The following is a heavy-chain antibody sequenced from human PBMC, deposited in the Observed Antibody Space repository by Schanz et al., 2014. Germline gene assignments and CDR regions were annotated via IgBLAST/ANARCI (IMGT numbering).Heavy chain of an antibody. CDR1: GFTFSSYW. V-gene: IGHV3-74*02. CDR3: ARKMKLGVYGGKGHDSLDI. J-gene: IGHJ3*02. CDR2: INSVGSNT. D-gene: IGHD4-17*01. Sequence: EVQLLESGGGLVQPGGSLRLSCAASGFTFSSYWMHWVRQVPGKGLVWVARINSVGSNTDYADSVTGRFTISRDNAKNTLYLQMNTLRAEDTAVYYCARKMKLGVYGGKGHDSLDIWGQGTMVTVSS.